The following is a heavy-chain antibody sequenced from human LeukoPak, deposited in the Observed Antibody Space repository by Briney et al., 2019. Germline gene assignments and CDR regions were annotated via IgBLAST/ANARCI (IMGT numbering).Heavy chain of an antibody. CDR1: GGSISSSSYY. D-gene: IGHD3-22*01. Sequence: SETLFLTCTVSGGSISSSSYYWGWIRQPPGKGLEWIGSIYYSGSTYYNPSLKSRVTISVDTSKNQFSLKLSSVTAADTAVYYCASSAYESSGYGGYYMDVWGKGTTVTVSS. CDR2: IYYSGST. J-gene: IGHJ6*03. V-gene: IGHV4-39*01. CDR3: ASSAYESSGYGGYYMDV.